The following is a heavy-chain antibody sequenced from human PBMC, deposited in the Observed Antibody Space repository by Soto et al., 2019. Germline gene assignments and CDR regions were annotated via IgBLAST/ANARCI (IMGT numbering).Heavy chain of an antibody. CDR1: GGSVSNSNYY. CDR2: VYYRGRS. D-gene: IGHD3-3*01. Sequence: SETLSLTCTVSGGSVSNSNYYWGWIRQSPGKGLEWIGSVYYRGRSYSKSSVKSRVTISVDTSKNQFSLRLTSMTAADAAVYYCAGEGALATFGVVWGQGTRVTVSS. CDR3: AGEGALATFGVV. V-gene: IGHV4-39*07. J-gene: IGHJ4*02.